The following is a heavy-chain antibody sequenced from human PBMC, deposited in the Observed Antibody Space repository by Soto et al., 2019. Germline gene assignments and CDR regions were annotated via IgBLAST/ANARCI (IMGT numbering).Heavy chain of an antibody. CDR3: AKQLRGWLAFDY. Sequence: EVQLLESGGGLVQPGGSLRLSCAASGFTFSSHAMSWVRQAPGKGLEWVSGTTDSGLTTYYADSVKGRFTISRYNSKNTLYLQMNSVRAEDTAVYYCAKQLRGWLAFDYWGQGTLVTVSS. V-gene: IGHV3-23*01. D-gene: IGHD6-19*01. CDR2: TTDSGLTT. J-gene: IGHJ4*02. CDR1: GFTFSSHA.